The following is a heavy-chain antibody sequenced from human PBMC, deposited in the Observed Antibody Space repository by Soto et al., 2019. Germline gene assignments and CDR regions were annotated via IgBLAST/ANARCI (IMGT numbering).Heavy chain of an antibody. J-gene: IGHJ4*02. CDR2: ISSSGSTI. Sequence: GGSLRLSCAASGFTFSSYEMNWARQAPGKGLEWVSYISSSGSTIYYADSVKGRFTISRDNAKNSLYLQMNSLRAEDTAVYYCVASSSSVHLDYWGQGTPAPVYS. CDR1: GFTFSSYE. V-gene: IGHV3-48*03. D-gene: IGHD6-6*01. CDR3: VASSSSVHLDY.